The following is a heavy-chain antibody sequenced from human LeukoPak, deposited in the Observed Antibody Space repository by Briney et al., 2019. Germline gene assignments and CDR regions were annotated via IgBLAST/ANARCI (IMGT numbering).Heavy chain of an antibody. V-gene: IGHV3-48*04. CDR1: GFTFSSYS. J-gene: IGHJ4*02. CDR2: ISSSSSTI. D-gene: IGHD1-26*01. CDR3: AGVGATGLDY. Sequence: PGRSLRLSCAASGFTFSSYSMNWVRQAPGKGLEWVSYISSSSSTIYYADSVKGRFTISRDNAKNSLYLQMNSLRAEDTAVYYCAGVGATGLDYWGQGTLVTVSS.